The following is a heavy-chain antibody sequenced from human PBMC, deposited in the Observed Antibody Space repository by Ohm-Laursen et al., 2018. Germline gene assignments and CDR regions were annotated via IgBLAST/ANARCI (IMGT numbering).Heavy chain of an antibody. CDR1: GGSISTYY. CDR3: ARGRVPGDY. Sequence: SDTLSLTCTVSGGSISTYYWSWIRQPPGKGLEWIGSIYYTGNTNYSPSLKSRITISLDTSKNQFSLKLNSVTAADTAVYYCARGRVPGDYWGQGTLVTVSS. V-gene: IGHV4-59*07. J-gene: IGHJ4*02. D-gene: IGHD1-26*01. CDR2: IYYTGNT.